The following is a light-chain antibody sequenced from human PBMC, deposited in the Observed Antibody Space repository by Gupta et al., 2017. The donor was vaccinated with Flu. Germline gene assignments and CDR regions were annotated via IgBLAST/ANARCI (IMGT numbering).Light chain of an antibody. Sequence: QSVLTQPPSASGTPGQSVTISCSGSSSNIGSNYVYWYQQLPGTAPKLLIYRNNQRPSGIPDRFSGSKSGTSASLAISGLRSGDEADYYCAVWDNNMSVNYLFGTGTKVTVL. CDR1: SSNIGSNY. J-gene: IGLJ1*01. V-gene: IGLV1-47*01. CDR2: RNN. CDR3: AVWDNNMSVNYL.